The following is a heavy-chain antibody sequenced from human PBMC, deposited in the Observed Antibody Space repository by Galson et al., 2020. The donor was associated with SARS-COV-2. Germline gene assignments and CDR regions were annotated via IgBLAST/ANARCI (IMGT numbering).Heavy chain of an antibody. CDR1: GFTFDDYA. V-gene: IGHV3-9*01. CDR3: AKGHNSYSTGWYGIDY. CDR2: IYWNSGST. Sequence: GGSLRLSCAASGFTFDDYAMHWVRQAPGKGPEWVSGIYWNSGSTGYADSVKGRFTISRDNAKNSLYLQMNSLRAEDTAFYYCAKGHNSYSTGWYGIDYWGQGTLVTVSS. J-gene: IGHJ4*02. D-gene: IGHD6-19*01.